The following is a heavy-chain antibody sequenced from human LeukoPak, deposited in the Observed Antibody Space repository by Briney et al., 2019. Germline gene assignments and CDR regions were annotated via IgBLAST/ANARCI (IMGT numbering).Heavy chain of an antibody. CDR1: RFTVRGNY. Sequence: PGGPLRLSCAASRFTVRGNYMSWVRQAPGKGLEWVSVVYSGGSTFYADSVKGRFTISRDDSRNTLYLQMNSLRADDTAVYYCAKGVDYTHYFDSWGQGTLVTVSS. CDR2: VYSGGST. D-gene: IGHD4-11*01. CDR3: AKGVDYTHYFDS. J-gene: IGHJ4*02. V-gene: IGHV3-66*01.